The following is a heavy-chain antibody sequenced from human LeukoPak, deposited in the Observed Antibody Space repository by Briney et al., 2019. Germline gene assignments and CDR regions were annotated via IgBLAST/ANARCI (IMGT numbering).Heavy chain of an antibody. CDR3: ARVTPAGAWLGYFDY. CDR1: GGSISSGGYY. V-gene: IGHV4-30-2*01. Sequence: SSQTLSLTCTVSGGSISSGGYYWSWIRQPPGKGLEWIGYIYHSGSTYYNPSLKSRVTISVDRSKNQFSLKLSSVTAADTAVYYCARVTPAGAWLGYFDYWGQGTLVTVSS. CDR2: IYHSGST. J-gene: IGHJ4*02. D-gene: IGHD6-19*01.